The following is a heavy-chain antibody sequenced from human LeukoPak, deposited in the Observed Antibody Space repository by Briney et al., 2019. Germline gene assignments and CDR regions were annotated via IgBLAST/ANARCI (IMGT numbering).Heavy chain of an antibody. D-gene: IGHD6-19*01. V-gene: IGHV3-30*06. CDR2: ISYDGSNK. CDR1: GFTFSSYG. J-gene: IGHJ4*02. CDR3: AKDRYSSGWYSFES. Sequence: PGRSLRLSCAASGFTFSSYGLHWVRQAPGKGLEWVAVISYDGSNKYYADSVKGRFTISRDNSKNTLFLQMNSLRAEDTAVYHCAKDRYSSGWYSFESWGQGTLVTVSS.